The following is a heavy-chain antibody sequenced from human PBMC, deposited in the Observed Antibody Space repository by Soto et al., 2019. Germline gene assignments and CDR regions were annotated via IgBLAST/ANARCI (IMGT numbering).Heavy chain of an antibody. CDR2: ISVDGRDT. CDR3: ARVEGVEARHIHY. V-gene: IGHV3-74*03. CDR1: GFSLSDYW. D-gene: IGHD2-8*01. J-gene: IGHJ4*02. Sequence: PGGSLRPSCAASGFSLSDYWMHWVRQVPGKGLLWVSRISVDGRDTTYADSVKGRFTISRDNAKNTLYLQMDTLRAEDTAVYYCARVEGVEARHIHYWGKAPLRTVSS.